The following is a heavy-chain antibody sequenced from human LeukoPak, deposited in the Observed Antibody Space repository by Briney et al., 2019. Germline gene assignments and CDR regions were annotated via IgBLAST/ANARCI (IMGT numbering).Heavy chain of an antibody. V-gene: IGHV3-43*01. CDR2: ISWDGGST. D-gene: IGHD6-19*01. Sequence: GGSLRLSCAASGFTFDNYTMHWVRQAPGKGLEWVSLISWDGGSTYYADSVKGRFTISRDNSKNSLYLQMNSLRTEDTALYYCAKDRIAVAGRGEFDYWGQGTLVTVSS. CDR1: GFTFDNYT. J-gene: IGHJ4*02. CDR3: AKDRIAVAGRGEFDY.